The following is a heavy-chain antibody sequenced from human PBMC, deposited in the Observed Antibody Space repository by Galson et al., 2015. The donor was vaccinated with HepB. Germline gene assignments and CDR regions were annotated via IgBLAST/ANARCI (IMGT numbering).Heavy chain of an antibody. D-gene: IGHD4-17*01. J-gene: IGHJ4*02. Sequence: PALVKPPQTLTLTCTFSGFSLSTSGMCVSWIRQPPGKALEWLARIDWDDDKYYSTSLKTRLTISKDTSKNQVVLTMTNMDPVDTATYYCARMSDIYGDLYEIDYWGQGTLVTVSS. CDR3: ARMSDIYGDLYEIDY. V-gene: IGHV2-70*11. CDR1: GFSLSTSGMC. CDR2: IDWDDDK.